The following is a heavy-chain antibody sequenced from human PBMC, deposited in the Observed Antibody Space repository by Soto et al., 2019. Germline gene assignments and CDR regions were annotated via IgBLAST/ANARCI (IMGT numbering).Heavy chain of an antibody. D-gene: IGHD2-15*01. V-gene: IGHV3-30*03. CDR2: ISYDGSNK. CDR3: ATDQVRVVVAAAFDY. J-gene: IGHJ4*02. Sequence: QVQLVESGGGVVQPGRSLRLSCAASGFTFSSYGMHWVRQAPGKGLEWVAVISYDGSNKYYADSVKGRFTISRDNSKNSLYMQMNSLRAEDTAVYYWATDQVRVVVAAAFDYWGQGTLVTVSS. CDR1: GFTFSSYG.